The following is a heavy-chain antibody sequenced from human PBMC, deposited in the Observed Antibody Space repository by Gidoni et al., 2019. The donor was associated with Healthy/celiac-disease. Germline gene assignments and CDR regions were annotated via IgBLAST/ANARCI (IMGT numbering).Heavy chain of an antibody. D-gene: IGHD2-2*01. CDR2: IWYDGSNK. J-gene: IGHJ6*02. CDR1: GFTFSSYG. V-gene: IGHV3-33*01. Sequence: QVQLVESGGGVVQPGRSLRLSCAASGFTFSSYGMHWVRQAPGTGLEWVAVIWYDGSNKYYADSVKGRFTISRDNSKNTLYLQMNSLRAEDTAVYYCARDYIVVVPAANPYYYYGMDVWGQGTTVTVSS. CDR3: ARDYIVVVPAANPYYYYGMDV.